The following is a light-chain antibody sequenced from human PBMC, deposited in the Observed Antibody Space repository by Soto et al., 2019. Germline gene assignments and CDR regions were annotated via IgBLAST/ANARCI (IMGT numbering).Light chain of an antibody. CDR1: QSISSK. Sequence: EIVMTQSPATLSVSPGERATLSCRASQSISSKVGWYQQRPGQAPRLLMYGASTRATGIPARFSGSGSGTEFTLTISSLESEDSAVYYCQQYNSLLQITFGQGTRLEIK. V-gene: IGKV3-15*01. CDR2: GAS. J-gene: IGKJ5*01. CDR3: QQYNSLLQIT.